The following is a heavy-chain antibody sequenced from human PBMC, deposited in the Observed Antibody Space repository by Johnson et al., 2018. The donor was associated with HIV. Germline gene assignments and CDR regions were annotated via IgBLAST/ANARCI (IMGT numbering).Heavy chain of an antibody. CDR2: INKDGSDT. V-gene: IGHV3-74*01. J-gene: IGHJ3*02. D-gene: IGHD2-15*01. Sequence: EVQLVESGGGLVKPGGSLRLSCTASGFTFSSYWMSWVRQAPGKGLVWVSRINKDGSDTTYGDTVMGRFTISRDDAKNTLYLQMNSLKTEDTAVYYCTTEWWSYAFDIWGQGTMVTVSS. CDR1: GFTFSSYW. CDR3: TTEWWSYAFDI.